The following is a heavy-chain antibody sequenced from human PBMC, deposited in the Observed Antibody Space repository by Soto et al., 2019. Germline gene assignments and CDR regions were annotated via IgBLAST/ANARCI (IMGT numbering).Heavy chain of an antibody. V-gene: IGHV1-2*02. CDR1: GYTFSGYY. CDR3: AKGGAIVAAGTRVYLYNAMDV. J-gene: IGHJ6*02. CDR2: INPNSGDT. Sequence: ASVKVSCKASGYTFSGYYVHWVRQAPGQGLEWMGWINPNSGDTYLAQRFQGRVTMNRDTSIGTAYMELRGLTSDDTAEYYCAKGGAIVAAGTRVYLYNAMDVWGQGTTVTVS. D-gene: IGHD1-26*01.